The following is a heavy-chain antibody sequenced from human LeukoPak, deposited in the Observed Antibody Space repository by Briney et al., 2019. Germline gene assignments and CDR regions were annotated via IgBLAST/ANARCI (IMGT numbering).Heavy chain of an antibody. D-gene: IGHD3-10*01. J-gene: IGHJ4*02. V-gene: IGHV3-7*03. CDR2: IKQDGSEK. Sequence: GGSLRLSCAASGFTFSSYWMSWVRQAPGKGLEWVANIKQDGSEKYYVDSVKGRFTISRDNAKNSLYLQMNSLRAEDTAVYYCARGLWFGEAKNPTDYWGQGTLVTVSS. CDR1: GFTFSSYW. CDR3: ARGLWFGEAKNPTDY.